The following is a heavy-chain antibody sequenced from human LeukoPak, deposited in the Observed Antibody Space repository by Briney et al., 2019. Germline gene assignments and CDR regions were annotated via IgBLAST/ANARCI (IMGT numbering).Heavy chain of an antibody. V-gene: IGHV1-2*02. CDR3: ARDSQLVGGGSGYYYYMDV. CDR2: INPNSGGT. Sequence: GASVKVSCKASGYTFTGYYMHWVRQAPGQGLEWMGWINPNSGGTNYAQKFQGRVTMTRDTSISTAYMELSRLRSDDTAVYYCARDSQLVGGGSGYYYYMDVWGKGTTVTISS. J-gene: IGHJ6*03. D-gene: IGHD6-13*01. CDR1: GYTFTGYY.